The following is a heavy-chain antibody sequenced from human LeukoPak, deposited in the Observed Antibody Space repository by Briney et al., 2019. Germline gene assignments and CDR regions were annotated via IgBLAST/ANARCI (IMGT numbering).Heavy chain of an antibody. J-gene: IGHJ6*03. Sequence: GESLKISCKGSGYSFTSYCIGWVRQMPGKGLEWMGIIYPGDSDTRYSPSFQGQVTISADKSISTAYLQWSSLKASDTAMYYCARSISGYSSSWHYYMDVWGKGTTVTISS. CDR3: ARSISGYSSSWHYYMDV. CDR2: IYPGDSDT. V-gene: IGHV5-51*01. D-gene: IGHD6-13*01. CDR1: GYSFTSYC.